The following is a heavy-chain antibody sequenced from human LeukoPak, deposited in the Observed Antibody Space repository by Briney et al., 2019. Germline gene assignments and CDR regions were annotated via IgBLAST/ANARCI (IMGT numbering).Heavy chain of an antibody. CDR3: AKGSWLLYIGWFDP. CDR1: GFTFSSYA. Sequence: GGSLRLSCAASGFTFSSYAMSWVRQAPGKGLEWVSAISGSGGSTYYADSVKGRFTISRDNSKNTLYLRMNSLRAEDTAVYYCAKGSWLLYIGWFDPWGQGTLVTVSS. D-gene: IGHD2-2*02. CDR2: ISGSGGST. J-gene: IGHJ5*02. V-gene: IGHV3-23*01.